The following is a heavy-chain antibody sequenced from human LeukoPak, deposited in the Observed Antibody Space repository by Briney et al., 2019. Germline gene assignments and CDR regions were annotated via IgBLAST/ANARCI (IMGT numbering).Heavy chain of an antibody. CDR2: IYTSGSP. Sequence: PSETLSLTCTVSSGSISSYDWSWIRQPAGKGLERIGRIYTSGSPNYNPSLKSRVTMSVDTSKNQFSLKLSSVTAADTAVYYCARVRSGSYYSTDYWGQGTLVTVSS. V-gene: IGHV4-4*07. CDR3: ARVRSGSYYSTDY. CDR1: SGSISSYD. J-gene: IGHJ4*02. D-gene: IGHD3-10*01.